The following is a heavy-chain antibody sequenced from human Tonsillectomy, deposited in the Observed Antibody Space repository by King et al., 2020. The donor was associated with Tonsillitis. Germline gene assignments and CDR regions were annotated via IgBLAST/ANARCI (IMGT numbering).Heavy chain of an antibody. CDR1: GGSISSGDYY. CDR2: IYYSGST. D-gene: IGHD3-22*01. J-gene: IGHJ3*02. CDR3: ARTSSITMIVVVPIGAFDI. Sequence: VQLQESGPGLVKPSLTLSLTCTVSGGSISSGDYYWSWIRQPPGKGLEWIGYIYYSGSTYYNPSLKSRVAISVDTSKNQFSLKLSSVTAADTAVYYCARTSSITMIVVVPIGAFDIWGQGTMVTVSS. V-gene: IGHV4-30-4*01.